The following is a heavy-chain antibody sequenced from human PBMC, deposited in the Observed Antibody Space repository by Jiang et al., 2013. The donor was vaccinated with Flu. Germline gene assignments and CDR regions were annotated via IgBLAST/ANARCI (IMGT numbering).Heavy chain of an antibody. V-gene: IGHV4-39*01. Sequence: PGLVKPSETLSLTCTVSGGSISSSSYYWGWIRQPPGKGLEWIGSIYYSGSTYYNPSLKSRVTISVDTSKNQFSLKLSSVTAADTAVYYCARHGGEDSEAPFDYWGQGTLVTVSS. CDR1: GGSISSSSYY. J-gene: IGHJ4*02. CDR2: IYYSGST. D-gene: IGHD3-16*01. CDR3: ARHGGEDSEAPFDY.